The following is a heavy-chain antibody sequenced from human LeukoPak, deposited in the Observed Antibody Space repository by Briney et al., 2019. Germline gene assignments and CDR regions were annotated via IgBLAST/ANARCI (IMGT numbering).Heavy chain of an antibody. CDR1: GGSISSYY. CDR3: ARMVGSSGEFDY. CDR2: IYYSGST. Sequence: KSSETQSLTCTVSGGSISSYYWSWIRQPPGKGLEWIGYIYYSGSTNYNPSLKSRVTISVDTSENQFSLKLSSVTAAGTAVYYCARMVGSSGEFDYWGQGTLVTVSS. D-gene: IGHD3-22*01. J-gene: IGHJ4*02. V-gene: IGHV4-59*01.